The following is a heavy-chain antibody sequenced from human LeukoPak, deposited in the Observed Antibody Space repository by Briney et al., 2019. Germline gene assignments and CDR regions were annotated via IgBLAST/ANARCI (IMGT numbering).Heavy chain of an antibody. J-gene: IGHJ6*03. D-gene: IGHD4-23*01. CDR2: MNPNSGNT. CDR3: ARGLGNPGGRYYYYYYMDV. V-gene: IGHV1-8*01. CDR1: GYTFTSYD. Sequence: ASVKVSCKASGYTFTSYDINWVRQATGQGLEWMGWMNPNSGNTGYAQKFQGRVTMTRNTSISTAYMELSSLRSDDTAVYYCARGLGNPGGRYYYYYYMDVWGKGTTDTVSS.